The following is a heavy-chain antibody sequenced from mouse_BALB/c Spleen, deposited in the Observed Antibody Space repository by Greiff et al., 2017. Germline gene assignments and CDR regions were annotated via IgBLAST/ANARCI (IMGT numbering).Heavy chain of an antibody. CDR2: ILPGSGST. CDR3: ARGTTAGAWFAY. J-gene: IGHJ3*01. Sequence: VQLQQSGAELMKPGASVKISCKATGYTFSSYWIEWVKQRPGHGLEWIGEILPGSGSTNYNEKFKGKATFTADTSSNTAYMQLSSLTSEDSAVYYCARGTTAGAWFAYWGQGTLVTVSA. V-gene: IGHV1-9*01. D-gene: IGHD1-2*01. CDR1: GYTFSSYW.